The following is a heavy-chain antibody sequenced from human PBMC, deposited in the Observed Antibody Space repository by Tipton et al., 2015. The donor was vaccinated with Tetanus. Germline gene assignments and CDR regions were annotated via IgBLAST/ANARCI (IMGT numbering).Heavy chain of an antibody. CDR1: GFTFSSYW. V-gene: IGHV3-74*01. Sequence: SLRLSCAASGFTFSSYWMHWVRQAPGKGLVWVSRINSNGSSTSYADSVKGRFTIPRDNAKNTLYLQMNSLRAEDTAVYYCARDQGAVAGTAPHYYYGMDVWGQGTTVTVSS. CDR3: ARDQGAVAGTAPHYYYGMDV. J-gene: IGHJ6*02. D-gene: IGHD6-19*01. CDR2: INSNGSST.